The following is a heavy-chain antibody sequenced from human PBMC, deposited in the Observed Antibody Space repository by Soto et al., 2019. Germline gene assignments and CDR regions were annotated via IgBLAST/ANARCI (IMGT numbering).Heavy chain of an antibody. CDR2: ISAYNGNT. CDR3: ATKTLLSYFQP. J-gene: IGHJ1*01. D-gene: IGHD3-16*02. V-gene: IGHV1-18*01. CDR1: VYTFASYA. Sequence: ASVKVSCKASVYTFASYAISWMRQAPGQGLEWMGWISAYNGNTNYAQKLQGRVKMTEDTSTDTAYMELNTLTSGDTAIYFCATKTLLSYFQPWGQGSLVTVSS.